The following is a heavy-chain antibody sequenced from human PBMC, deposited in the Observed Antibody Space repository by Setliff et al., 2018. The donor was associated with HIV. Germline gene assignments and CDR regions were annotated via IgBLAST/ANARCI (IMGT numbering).Heavy chain of an antibody. CDR2: IYTSGST. J-gene: IGHJ6*03. CDR1: GVSISSGSYY. CDR3: ARDRGPYCSGSICHPPHSSYMDV. D-gene: IGHD2-15*01. V-gene: IGHV4-61*02. Sequence: SETLSLTCTVSGVSISSGSYYWSWVRQSAGKGLEWIGRIYTSGSTNDNPSLQSRITMSVDTPENQLSLRLSSVTSADTAVYYCARDRGPYCSGSICHPPHSSYMDVWGKGTTVTVSS.